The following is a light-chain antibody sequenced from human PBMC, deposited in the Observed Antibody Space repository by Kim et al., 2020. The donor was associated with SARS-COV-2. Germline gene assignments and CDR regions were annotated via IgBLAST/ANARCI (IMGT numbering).Light chain of an antibody. V-gene: IGLV1-40*01. CDR1: SSNIGSSA. J-gene: IGLJ3*02. CDR2: GDR. Sequence: HRVNTSCTGSSSNIGSSAVHWYQQVPGTAPKLLIFGDRFRPSGVPDRFSGSKSGTSASLAITGLQAEDEADYYCQSYDSSLSDSWVFGGGTKVTVL. CDR3: QSYDSSLSDSWV.